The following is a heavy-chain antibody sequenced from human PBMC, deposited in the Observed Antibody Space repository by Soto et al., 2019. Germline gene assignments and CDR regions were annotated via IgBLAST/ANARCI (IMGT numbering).Heavy chain of an antibody. D-gene: IGHD2-2*01. CDR3: ARADIVVVPAAIYYYYGMDV. V-gene: IGHV1-2*02. J-gene: IGHJ6*02. CDR2: INPNSGGT. CDR1: GYTLTGYY. Sequence: SVKVSCRASGYTLTGYYMHLVRQAPGQGLEWMGWINPNSGGTNYAQKFQGRVTMTRDTSISTAYMELSRLRSDETAVYYCARADIVVVPAAIYYYYGMDVWGQGTTVTVSS.